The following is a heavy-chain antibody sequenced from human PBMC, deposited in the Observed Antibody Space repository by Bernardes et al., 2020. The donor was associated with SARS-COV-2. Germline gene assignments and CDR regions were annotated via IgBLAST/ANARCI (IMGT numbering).Heavy chain of an antibody. CDR3: AKGGQQLAPFDY. J-gene: IGHJ4*02. V-gene: IGHV3-43*01. D-gene: IGHD6-13*01. CDR1: GFTFDDYT. CDR2: ISWDGGST. Sequence: VGSVRLSCAASGFTFDDYTMHWVRQAPGKGLEWVSLISWDGGSTYYADSVKGRFTISRDNSKNSLYLQMNSLRTEDTALYYCAKGGQQLAPFDYWGQGTLVTVSS.